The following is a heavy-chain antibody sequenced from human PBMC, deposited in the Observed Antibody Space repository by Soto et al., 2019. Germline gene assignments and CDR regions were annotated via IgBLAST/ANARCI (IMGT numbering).Heavy chain of an antibody. D-gene: IGHD3-3*02. J-gene: IGHJ4*02. V-gene: IGHV4-59*01. Sequence: SETLSLTCTVSGGSIGSFYWSWIRQPPGGTLEWMGYIYASGTTTYNPSLESRVTMSVDMPNNEFSLDLTSVTAADTAVYYCARSHSFDGSIYHYYFDFWGQGTLVTVSS. CDR3: ARSHSFDGSIYHYYFDF. CDR1: GGSIGSFY. CDR2: IYASGTT.